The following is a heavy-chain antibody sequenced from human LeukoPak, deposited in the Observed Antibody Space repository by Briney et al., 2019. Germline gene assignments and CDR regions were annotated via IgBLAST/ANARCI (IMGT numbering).Heavy chain of an antibody. V-gene: IGHV1-69*13. CDR3: ARRGSLFGLFDY. D-gene: IGHD2-15*01. J-gene: IGHJ4*02. CDR1: GGTFSSYA. Sequence: GASVKVSCKASGGTFSSYAISWVRQAPGQGLEWMGGIIPIFGTANYAQEFQGRVTITADESTSTAYMELSSLKASDTAMYYCARRGSLFGLFDYWGQGTLVTVSS. CDR2: IIPIFGTA.